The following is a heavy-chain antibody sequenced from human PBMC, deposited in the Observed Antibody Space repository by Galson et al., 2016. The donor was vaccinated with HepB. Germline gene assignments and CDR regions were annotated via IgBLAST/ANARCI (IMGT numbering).Heavy chain of an antibody. CDR2: ISHSGST. CDR3: TRVGYNGYDFGGMDV. CDR1: GGSLSGHY. V-gene: IGHV4-34*01. J-gene: IGHJ6*04. D-gene: IGHD5-12*01. Sequence: SETLSLTCAANGGSLSGHYWGWVRQPPGMGLEWIGEISHSGSTHYNPALKSRVILSVDTSKNQFSLKLTSVTAADTAVYFRTRVGYNGYDFGGMDVWDKGTTVTVSS.